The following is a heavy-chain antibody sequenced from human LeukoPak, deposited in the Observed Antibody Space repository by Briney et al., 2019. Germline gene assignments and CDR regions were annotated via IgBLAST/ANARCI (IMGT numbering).Heavy chain of an antibody. CDR2: ISGSGIST. D-gene: IGHD3-22*01. CDR1: GFTFSSYG. Sequence: TGGSLRLSCAASGFTFSSYGMHWVRQAPGKGLEWVSGISGSGISTYYADSVKGRFTISRDNSKNTLYLQMNSLRVEDTAVYYCAKSWNYYDSSGDDALDIWGQGTMVTVSS. J-gene: IGHJ3*02. V-gene: IGHV3-23*01. CDR3: AKSWNYYDSSGDDALDI.